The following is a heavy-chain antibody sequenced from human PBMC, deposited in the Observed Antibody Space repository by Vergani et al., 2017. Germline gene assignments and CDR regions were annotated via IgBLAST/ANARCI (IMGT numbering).Heavy chain of an antibody. J-gene: IGHJ4*02. CDR2: IIPIFGTA. CDR1: GYTFTSYA. V-gene: IGHV1-69*18. D-gene: IGHD3-22*01. Sequence: QVQLVQSGSELKKPGASVKVSCKASGYTFTSYAINWVRQAPGQGLEWMGRIIPIFGTANYAQKFQGRVTITADESTRTAYMELSSLRSDDTAIYYCTRDPYYSDSSGYSTLFDYGGQGTLVIVSS. CDR3: TRDPYYSDSSGYSTLFDY.